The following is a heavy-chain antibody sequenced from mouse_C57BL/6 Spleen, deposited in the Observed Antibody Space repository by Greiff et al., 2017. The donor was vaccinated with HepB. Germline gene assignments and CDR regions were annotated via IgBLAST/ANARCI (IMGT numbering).Heavy chain of an antibody. CDR2: IRNKANGYTT. V-gene: IGHV7-3*01. CDR1: GFTFTDYY. CDR3: ARIYSYYFDY. J-gene: IGHJ2*01. D-gene: IGHD2-1*01. Sequence: EVHLVESGGGLVQPGGSLSLSCAASGFTFTDYYMSWVRQPPGKALEWLGFIRNKANGYTTEYSASVKGRFTISRDNSQSILYLQMNALRAEDSATYYCARIYSYYFDYWGQGTTLTVSS.